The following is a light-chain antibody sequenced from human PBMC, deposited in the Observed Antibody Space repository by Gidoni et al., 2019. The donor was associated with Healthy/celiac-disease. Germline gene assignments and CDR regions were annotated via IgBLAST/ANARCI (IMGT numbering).Light chain of an antibody. V-gene: IGLV1-44*01. J-gene: IGLJ2*01. CDR3: AAWDDSLNGYVV. CDR2: SNT. CDR1: SSNIGSNT. Sequence: QSVLTQPPSASGTPGQRVTISCSGSSSNIGSNTVHWYQQLPGTAPKLLIYSNTQRPSGVPDRFSGSKSGTSASLAISGLQSEDEADYYCAAWDDSLNGYVVFGGGTKLTVL.